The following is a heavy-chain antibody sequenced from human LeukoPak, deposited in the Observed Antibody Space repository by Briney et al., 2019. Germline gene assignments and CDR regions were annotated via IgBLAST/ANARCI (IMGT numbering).Heavy chain of an antibody. CDR2: IKQDGSEK. J-gene: IGHJ6*03. CDR3: ARYFVRWSYYYYMDV. CDR1: GFTFSSYW. D-gene: IGHD4-23*01. V-gene: IGHV3-7*01. Sequence: GGSLRLSCAASGFTFSSYWMSWVRQAPGKGLEWVANIKQDGSEKYYVDSVKGRFTISRDNAKNSPYLQMNSLRAEDTAVYYCARYFVRWSYYYYMDVWGKGTTVTVSS.